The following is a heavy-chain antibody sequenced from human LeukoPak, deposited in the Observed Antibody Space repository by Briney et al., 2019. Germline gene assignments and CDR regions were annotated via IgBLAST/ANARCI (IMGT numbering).Heavy chain of an antibody. J-gene: IGHJ4*02. V-gene: IGHV5-51*01. CDR1: RYRFTNYL. CDR3: ATSYSSGWYGMSDY. CDR2: IYLGDSAT. Sequence: GESLKISCKDCRYRFTNYLIGWVRQMPGKGLELMGIIYLGDSATKYSPSFQGQVTISADKSISTAYLEWSSLKASDTAMYYCATSYSSGWYGMSDYWGQGTLVTVSS. D-gene: IGHD6-19*01.